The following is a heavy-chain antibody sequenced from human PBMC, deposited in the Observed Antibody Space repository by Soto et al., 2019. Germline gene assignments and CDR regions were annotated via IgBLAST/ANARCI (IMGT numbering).Heavy chain of an antibody. CDR3: ARGEQWLVMGFDY. D-gene: IGHD6-19*01. CDR1: GGSVSSGSYY. CDR2: IYYSGST. V-gene: IGHV4-61*01. J-gene: IGHJ4*02. Sequence: QVQLQESGPGLVKPSETLSLTCTVSGGSVSSGSYYWSWIRQPPGKGLELIGYIYYSGSTNYNPSPTTRATTSVDTPNNQFSPRLSSVTPAVTAVYYCARGEQWLVMGFDYWGQGTLVTVSS.